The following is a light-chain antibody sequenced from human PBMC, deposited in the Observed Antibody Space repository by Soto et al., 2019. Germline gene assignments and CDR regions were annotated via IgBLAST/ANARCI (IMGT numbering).Light chain of an antibody. J-gene: IGKJ5*01. Sequence: EIVMTQSPLTLPVTPGEPASISCRSSQSLLYNNTYNYLDWYVQKPGQSPQLLLYFGSNRAPGVPDRFSGSGSGTDFTLKINRVEAEDVGTYYCMQALQRLTFGQGTRLEIQ. CDR2: FGS. V-gene: IGKV2-28*01. CDR1: QSLLYNNTYNY. CDR3: MQALQRLT.